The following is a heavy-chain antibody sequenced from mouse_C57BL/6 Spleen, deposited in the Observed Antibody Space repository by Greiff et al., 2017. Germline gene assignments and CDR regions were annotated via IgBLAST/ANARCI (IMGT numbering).Heavy chain of an antibody. CDR1: GFTFSSYA. CDR2: ISDGGSYT. J-gene: IGHJ3*01. CDR3: ARDDDYGQAWCAY. Sequence: EVMLVESGGGLVKPGGSLKLSCAASGFTFSSYAMSWVRQTPEKRLEWVATISDGGSYTYYPDNVKGRFTISRDNAKNNLYLQMSHLKSEDTAMYYCARDDDYGQAWCAYWGQGTLVTVSA. D-gene: IGHD2-4*01. V-gene: IGHV5-4*01.